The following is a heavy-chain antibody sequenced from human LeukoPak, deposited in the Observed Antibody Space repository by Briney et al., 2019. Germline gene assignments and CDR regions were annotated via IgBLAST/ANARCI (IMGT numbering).Heavy chain of an antibody. J-gene: IGHJ6*02. CDR2: ISSNGGRT. D-gene: IGHD4/OR15-4a*01. V-gene: IGHV3-64D*06. CDR3: VKGMGLYDYYAMDV. Sequence: GGSLRLSCSASGFTFSSYAMHWVRQAPGKGLEHVSPISSNGGRTYYADSVKGRFTISRDNSKNTLYLQMSSLRAEDTAVYYCVKGMGLYDYYAMDVWGQGTTVTASS. CDR1: GFTFSSYA.